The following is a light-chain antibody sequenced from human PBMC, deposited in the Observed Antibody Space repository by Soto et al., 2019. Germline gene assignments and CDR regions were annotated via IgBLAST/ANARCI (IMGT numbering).Light chain of an antibody. CDR3: QQYSNWPPLT. Sequence: EVVMTQSPATLSVSPGGRATLSCRASQSVGSNLAWYQQKVGQPPRLLIYDASTRATGVPARFSGSGSGTEFTLTISGLQSEDLALYYCQQYSNWPPLTFGGGTKVEIK. V-gene: IGKV3-15*01. CDR1: QSVGSN. CDR2: DAS. J-gene: IGKJ4*01.